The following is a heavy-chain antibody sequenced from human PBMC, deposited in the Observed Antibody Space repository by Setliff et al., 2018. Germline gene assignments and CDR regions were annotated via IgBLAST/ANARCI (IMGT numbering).Heavy chain of an antibody. CDR3: ARSLGSGSYYGSRPFHSDY. D-gene: IGHD3-10*01. CDR2: IDRSGNT. Sequence: SETLSLTCTVSGDSISTGINYWSWIRQPAGKGLEWIGHIDRSGNTNFNPSLKSRVTISGDRSKNQFSLELSSVTAADTAVYHCARSLGSGSYYGSRPFHSDYWGQGILVTVSS. CDR1: GDSISTGINY. J-gene: IGHJ4*02. V-gene: IGHV4-61*09.